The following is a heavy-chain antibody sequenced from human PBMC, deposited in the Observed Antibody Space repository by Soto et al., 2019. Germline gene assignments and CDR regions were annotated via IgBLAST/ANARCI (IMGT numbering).Heavy chain of an antibody. J-gene: IGHJ5*02. CDR1: GFTFNTYD. CDR2: ITTSSAYI. CDR3: VRSGTARLLRHSWFDT. D-gene: IGHD2-21*01. V-gene: IGHV3-21*01. Sequence: EVQLVESGGGLVKPGGSLRLSCAASGFTFNTYDMNWVRQAPGKGLEWVSSITTSSAYIYYADSLKGRITISRDNAKNSPFLQMNSLRAEDTAVYYCVRSGTARLLRHSWFDTWGQGTLVNVSS.